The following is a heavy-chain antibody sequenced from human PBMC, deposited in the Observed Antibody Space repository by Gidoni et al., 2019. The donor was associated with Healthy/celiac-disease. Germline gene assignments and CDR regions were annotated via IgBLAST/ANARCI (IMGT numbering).Heavy chain of an antibody. CDR1: GFTFSSYW. CDR3: ASGSSSWKH. CDR2: IKQDGSEK. V-gene: IGHV3-7*01. J-gene: IGHJ4*02. D-gene: IGHD6-13*01. Sequence: EVQLVESGGGLVQPGGSLRLSCPASGFTFSSYWMSWVRQAPGKGLEWVANIKQDGSEKYYVDSVKGRFTISRDNAKNSLYLQMNSLRAEDTAVYYCASGSSSWKHWGQGTLVTVSS.